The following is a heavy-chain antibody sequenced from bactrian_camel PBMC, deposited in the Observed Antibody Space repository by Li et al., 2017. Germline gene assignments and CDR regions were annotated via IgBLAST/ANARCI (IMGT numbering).Heavy chain of an antibody. Sequence: VQLVESGGGLVQPGGSLTLSCAASGFTFSSNDLTWVRQAPGKERERVSSIDTTGSTMYADSVKGRFTVSYDNAGNTVTVYLQMDSLKPEDTAMYYCAAGLWKCRGTTWYRGFGISYWGQGTQVTVS. V-gene: IGHV3S10*01. CDR2: IDTTGST. CDR1: GFTFSSND. D-gene: IGHD6*01. J-gene: IGHJ4*01. CDR3: AAGLWKCRGTTWYRGFGISY.